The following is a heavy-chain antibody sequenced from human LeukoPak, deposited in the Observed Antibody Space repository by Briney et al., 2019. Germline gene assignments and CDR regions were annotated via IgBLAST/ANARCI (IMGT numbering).Heavy chain of an antibody. CDR2: ISYDGSNK. Sequence: PGGSLRLSCAASGFTFSTYTMHWVRQAPGKGLEWVAVISYDGSNKYYADSVKGRFTISRDNSKNTLYLQTNSLRAEDTAVYYCAKEGMMATSPDYWGQGTLVTVSS. CDR3: AKEGMMATSPDY. D-gene: IGHD5-24*01. V-gene: IGHV3-30*01. J-gene: IGHJ4*02. CDR1: GFTFSTYT.